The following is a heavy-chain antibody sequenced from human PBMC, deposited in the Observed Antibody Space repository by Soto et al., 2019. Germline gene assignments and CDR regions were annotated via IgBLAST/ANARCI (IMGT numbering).Heavy chain of an antibody. CDR1: GGSISSYY. CDR2: IYYSGST. J-gene: IGHJ6*03. D-gene: IGHD2-2*01. Sequence: SETLSLTCTVSGGSISSYYWSWSRQPPGKGLEWIGYIYYSGSTNYNPSLKSRVTISVDTSKNQFSLKLSSVTAADTAVYYCARGTDCSSTSCLGGHYYYYMDVWGKGTTVTVSS. V-gene: IGHV4-59*01. CDR3: ARGTDCSSTSCLGGHYYYYMDV.